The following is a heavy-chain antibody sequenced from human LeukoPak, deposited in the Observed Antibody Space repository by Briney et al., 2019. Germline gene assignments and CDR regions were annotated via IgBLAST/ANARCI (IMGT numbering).Heavy chain of an antibody. D-gene: IGHD5-18*01. CDR2: TNPNSGGT. CDR3: ARVPEGYSYDYYFDY. V-gene: IGHV1-2*02. Sequence: GVSVKVSCKASGYTFTGYYMHWVRQAPGQGLEWMGWTNPNSGGTNYAQKFQGRVTMTRDTSISTAYMELSRLRSDDTAVYYCARVPEGYSYDYYFDYWGQGTLVTVSS. J-gene: IGHJ4*02. CDR1: GYTFTGYY.